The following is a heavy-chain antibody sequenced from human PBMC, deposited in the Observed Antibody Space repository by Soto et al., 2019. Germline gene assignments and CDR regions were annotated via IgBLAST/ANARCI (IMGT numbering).Heavy chain of an antibody. CDR1: GGSISSGNYC. CDR2: IHYSGSX. CDR3: ARDLXXXXYFDY. J-gene: IGHJ4*01. Sequence: SETLSLTCTVSGGSISSGNYCWSWFRQPLGKGLEWIGFIHYSGSXXXHPSLKSRVTISVDTSKNQFSLKLDSVTAXDTXVYYCARDLXXXXYFDYWGTGTLVTVSS. V-gene: IGHV4-30-4*01.